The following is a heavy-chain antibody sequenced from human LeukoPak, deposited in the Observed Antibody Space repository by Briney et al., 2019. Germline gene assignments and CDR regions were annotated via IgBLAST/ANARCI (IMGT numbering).Heavy chain of an antibody. CDR3: ARGSPSAWAYADLAFDY. CDR1: GYTFTGYY. D-gene: IGHD4-17*01. CDR2: INPNSGGT. Sequence: ASVKVSCKASGYTFTGYYIHWVRQAPGQGLEWMGWINPNSGGTNYAQKFQGRVTMTGDTSITTAYMDLSRLRSDDTAIYYCARGSPSAWAYADLAFDYWGQGTLVTVSS. V-gene: IGHV1-2*02. J-gene: IGHJ4*02.